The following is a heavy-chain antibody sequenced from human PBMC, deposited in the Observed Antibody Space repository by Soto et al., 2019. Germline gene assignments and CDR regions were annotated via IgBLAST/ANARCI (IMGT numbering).Heavy chain of an antibody. CDR3: ARDFNWNYFYGY. D-gene: IGHD1-7*01. CDR2: ISSSSSTI. J-gene: IGHJ4*02. CDR1: GFTFSSYS. V-gene: IGHV3-48*02. Sequence: EVQLVESGGGLVQPGGSLRLSCAASGFTFSSYSMNWVRQAPGKGLEWVSYISSSSSTIYYADSVKGRFTISRDNAKNSRYLQMNSLRDEDTAVYYCARDFNWNYFYGYWGQGTLVTVSS.